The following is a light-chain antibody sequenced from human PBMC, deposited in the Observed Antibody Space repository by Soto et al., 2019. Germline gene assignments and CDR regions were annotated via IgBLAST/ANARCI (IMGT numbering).Light chain of an antibody. CDR3: QQYGSAPAWT. J-gene: IGKJ1*01. CDR2: GAS. V-gene: IGKV3-20*01. CDR1: QSISSSY. Sequence: EIALTQSPGTLSLSPGERATLSCRASQSISSSYLAWYQQKPGQAPRLLIYGASNRATGIPDRFSGSGSGTDFTLTISRLEPEDFAVYYCQQYGSAPAWTFGQGTKVEIK.